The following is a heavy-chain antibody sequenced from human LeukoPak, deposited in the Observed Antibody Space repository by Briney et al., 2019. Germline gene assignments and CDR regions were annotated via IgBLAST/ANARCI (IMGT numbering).Heavy chain of an antibody. CDR2: LSYSGTT. D-gene: IGHD1-14*01. CDR3: ARPNRRWFPLYS. CDR1: GGSMSALY. V-gene: IGHV4-59*01. Sequence: LTCTVCGGSMSALYWSWLRQPPGKGMEWVGYLSYSGTTNYKPSLKSRVNISVDTSKNQFSLKRSSVTAAGKAGYYLARPNRRWFPLYSWAQGPLVTFSP. J-gene: IGHJ4*02.